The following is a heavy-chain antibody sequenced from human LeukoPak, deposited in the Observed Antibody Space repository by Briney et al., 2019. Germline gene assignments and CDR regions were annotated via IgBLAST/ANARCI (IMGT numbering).Heavy chain of an antibody. CDR3: ARESMMDSSTSLDY. J-gene: IGHJ4*02. D-gene: IGHD2-2*01. V-gene: IGHV3-33*01. CDR2: IWYDGSNK. Sequence: PGGSLRLSCAASGFTFSSYGMHWVRQAPGKGLEWVAVIWYDGSNKYYADSVKGRFTISRDNSKNTLYLQMNSLRAEDTAVYYCARESMMDSSTSLDYWGQGTLVTVSS. CDR1: GFTFSSYG.